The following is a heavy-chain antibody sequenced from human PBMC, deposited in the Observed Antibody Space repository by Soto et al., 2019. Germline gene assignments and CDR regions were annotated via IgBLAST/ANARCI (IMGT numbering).Heavy chain of an antibody. J-gene: IGHJ6*02. CDR3: AKVVQVEVPDGMDV. D-gene: IGHD1-1*01. CDR1: GFIFSDCV. CDR2: ISATGRTT. V-gene: IGHV3-23*01. Sequence: EVQLFASGGGLAQPGGSLRLSCEASGFIFSDCVMIWVRQAPGKGLEWISSISATGRTTYYADSVKGRFTISRDNSKNTVYLQMNSLRAEDTAVYYCAKVVQVEVPDGMDVWGQGITVTVSS.